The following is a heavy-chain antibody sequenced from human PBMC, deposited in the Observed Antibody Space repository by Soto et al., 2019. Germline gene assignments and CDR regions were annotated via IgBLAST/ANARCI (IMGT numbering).Heavy chain of an antibody. CDR2: ISGSGGST. J-gene: IGHJ6*02. Sequence: EVQLLESGGGLVQPGGSLRLSCAASGFTFSSYAMSCVRQAPGKGLEWVSAISGSGGSTYYADSVKGRFTISRDNSKNTLYLQMNSLRAEDTAVYYCATAARPNYYYGMDVWGQGTTVTVSS. CDR1: GFTFSSYA. D-gene: IGHD6-6*01. CDR3: ATAARPNYYYGMDV. V-gene: IGHV3-23*01.